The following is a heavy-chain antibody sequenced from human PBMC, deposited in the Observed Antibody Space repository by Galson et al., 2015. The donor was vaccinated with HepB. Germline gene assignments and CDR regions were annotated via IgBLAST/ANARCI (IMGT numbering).Heavy chain of an antibody. J-gene: IGHJ4*02. CDR2: FYTSGST. CDR3: ARDSAGLDY. Sequence: TLSLTCTVSGGSISSGSYSWNWIRQPAGQGLEWIGLFYTSGSTSYNPSLKSRATMSVDTSRNQVSLYLNSVTAADTAVYYCARDSAGLDYWGQGTLVTVSS. D-gene: IGHD6-13*01. CDR1: GGSISSGSYS. V-gene: IGHV4-61*02.